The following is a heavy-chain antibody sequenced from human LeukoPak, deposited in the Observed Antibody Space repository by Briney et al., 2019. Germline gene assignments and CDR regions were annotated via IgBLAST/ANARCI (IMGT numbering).Heavy chain of an antibody. CDR2: ISSSSSYI. CDR3: ARDVEYGEFASGY. Sequence: KPGGSLRLSCAASGFTFSSYWMHWVRQAPGKGLEWVSSISSSSSYIYYADSVKGRFTISRDNAKNSLYLQMNSLRAEDTAVYYCARDVEYGEFASGYWGQGTLVTVSS. V-gene: IGHV3-21*01. CDR1: GFTFSSYW. D-gene: IGHD3-10*01. J-gene: IGHJ4*02.